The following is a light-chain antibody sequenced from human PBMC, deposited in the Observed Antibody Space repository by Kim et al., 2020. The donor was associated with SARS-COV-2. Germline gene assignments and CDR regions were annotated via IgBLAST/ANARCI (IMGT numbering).Light chain of an antibody. CDR1: QYISIY. J-gene: IGKJ1*01. Sequence: DIQLTQSPSSLSASVGDRVTITCRASQYISIYLNWYQRKPGKAPNLLIYDASSLQSGVPSRFSGSGSGTDFTLTISSLHPEDFATYYWQQSYSSWTFGQGTKVDIK. V-gene: IGKV1-39*01. CDR2: DAS. CDR3: QQSYSSWT.